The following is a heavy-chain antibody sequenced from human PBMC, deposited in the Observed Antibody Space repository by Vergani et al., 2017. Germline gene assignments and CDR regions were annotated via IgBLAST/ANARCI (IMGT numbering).Heavy chain of an antibody. V-gene: IGHV4-61*02. J-gene: IGHJ5*02. CDR1: GGSISSGSYY. CDR2: IYTSGST. D-gene: IGHD6-13*01. CDR3: ARRLAAAGIFGWFDP. Sequence: QVQLQESGPGLVKPSQTLSLTCTVSGGSISSGSYYWSWIRQPAGKGLEWIGRIYTSGSTNYNPSLKSRVTISVDTSKNQFSLKLSSVTAADTAVYYCARRLAAAGIFGWFDPWGQGTLVTVSS.